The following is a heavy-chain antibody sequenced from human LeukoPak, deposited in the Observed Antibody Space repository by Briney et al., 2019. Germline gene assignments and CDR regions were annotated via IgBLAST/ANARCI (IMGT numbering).Heavy chain of an antibody. Sequence: ASVKVSCKASGYTFTSYGISWVRQAPGQGLEWMGWISAYNGNTNYAQKLQGRVTMTEDTSTDTAYMELSSLRSEDTAVYYCATWSKIYDFWSGYLFDYWGQGTPVTVSS. V-gene: IGHV1-18*01. J-gene: IGHJ4*02. D-gene: IGHD3-3*01. CDR2: ISAYNGNT. CDR3: ATWSKIYDFWSGYLFDY. CDR1: GYTFTSYG.